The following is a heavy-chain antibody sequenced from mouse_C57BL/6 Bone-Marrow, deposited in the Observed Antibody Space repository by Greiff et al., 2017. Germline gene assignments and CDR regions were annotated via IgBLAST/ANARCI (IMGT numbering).Heavy chain of an antibody. V-gene: IGHV5-6*01. CDR1: GFTFSSYG. CDR3: ARQAY. J-gene: IGHJ4*01. Sequence: EVMLVESGGDLVKPGGSLKLSCAASGFTFSSYGMSWVRQTPDKRLEWVATISSGGSYTYYPDSVKGRFTISRDNAKNTLYLQMSSLKSEDTAMYYCARQAYWGQGASVTGSS. CDR2: ISSGGSYT.